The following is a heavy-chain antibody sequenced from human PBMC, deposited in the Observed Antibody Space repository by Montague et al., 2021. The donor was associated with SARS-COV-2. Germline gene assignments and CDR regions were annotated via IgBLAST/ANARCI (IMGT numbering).Heavy chain of an antibody. Sequence: SETLSLTCTVSGGSVSSSPYYWGWIRQPPGRGLEWVGSISYSGRTYFSPSLKSRLTISVDSSENQFFLRLSSVTAADTAVYYCASSYYYGSGTYVYNYYMDVWGKGTTVTVPS. CDR3: ASSYYYGSGTYVYNYYMDV. V-gene: IGHV4-39*01. D-gene: IGHD3-10*01. CDR1: GGSVSSSPYY. J-gene: IGHJ6*03. CDR2: ISYSGRT.